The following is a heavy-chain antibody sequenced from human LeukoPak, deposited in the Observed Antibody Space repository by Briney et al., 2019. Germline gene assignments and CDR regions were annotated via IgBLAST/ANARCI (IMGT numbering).Heavy chain of an antibody. CDR1: GGTFSSYA. V-gene: IGHV1-69*05. CDR3: ARSYGSGSFLDY. J-gene: IGHJ4*02. Sequence: SVKVSCKASGGTFSSYAITWVGQAPGQGVEGLGRFFPLFRPTPYAQNLHGSPTITTDQSTGTAYMELRGLRSEDTAVYFCARSYGSGSFLDYWGQGTLVTVSS. CDR2: FFPLFRPT. D-gene: IGHD3-10*01.